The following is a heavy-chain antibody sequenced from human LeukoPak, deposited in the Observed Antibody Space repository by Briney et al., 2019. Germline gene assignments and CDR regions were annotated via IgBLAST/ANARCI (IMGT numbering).Heavy chain of an antibody. Sequence: PGGSLRLSGAASGFTFDEYGMSWVRQAPGKGLEWVSSINWNGDSIAYVDSVKGRFTISRDSSKNTLFLQMNRLRPEDAAVYYCAKAPVTTCRGAFCYPFDYWGLGTLVTVSS. CDR3: AKAPVTTCRGAFCYPFDY. J-gene: IGHJ4*02. D-gene: IGHD2-15*01. V-gene: IGHV3-20*04. CDR2: INWNGDSI. CDR1: GFTFDEYG.